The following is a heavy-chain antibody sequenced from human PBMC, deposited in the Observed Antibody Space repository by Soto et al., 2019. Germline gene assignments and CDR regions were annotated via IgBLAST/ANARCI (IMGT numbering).Heavy chain of an antibody. Sequence: QITLKESGPTLVKPTQTLTLTCTFSGFSLSTSGVGVGWIRQPPGKALQWLALIYWDDDKRSSPSLKSRLTITKDASKNQVVRTMTNMDPVDTATYYCAHGNYYDSSGYRRFDYWGQGTLVTVSS. CDR3: AHGNYYDSSGYRRFDY. CDR1: GFSLSTSGVG. J-gene: IGHJ4*02. D-gene: IGHD3-22*01. CDR2: IYWDDDK. V-gene: IGHV2-5*02.